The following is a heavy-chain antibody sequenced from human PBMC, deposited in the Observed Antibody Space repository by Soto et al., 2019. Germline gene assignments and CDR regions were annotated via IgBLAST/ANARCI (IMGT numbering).Heavy chain of an antibody. V-gene: IGHV3-30*18. Sequence: PGGSLRLSCEASGFTFSSYGMHWVRQAPGKGLEWVAVISYDGSKKYYADSVKGRFTISRDNSKNTLYLQMNSLRAEDRAVYYCANVEGGAYPDFDLWGKGTLVTVSS. J-gene: IGHJ4*02. CDR3: ANVEGGAYPDFDL. CDR1: GFTFSSYG. CDR2: ISYDGSKK. D-gene: IGHD3-16*01.